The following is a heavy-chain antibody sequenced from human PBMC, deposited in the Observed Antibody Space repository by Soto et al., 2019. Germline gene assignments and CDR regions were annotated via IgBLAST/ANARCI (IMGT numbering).Heavy chain of an antibody. CDR1: GGSISSSSYY. D-gene: IGHD3-10*01. V-gene: IGHV4-39*01. CDR3: ARQLLWFGELLNFDY. CDR2: IYYSGST. Sequence: SETLSLTCTVSGGSISSSSYYWGWIRQPPGKGLEWIGSIYYSGSTYYNPSLKSRVTMSVDTSKNQFSLKLSSVTAADTAVYYCARQLLWFGELLNFDYWGQGTLVTVSP. J-gene: IGHJ4*02.